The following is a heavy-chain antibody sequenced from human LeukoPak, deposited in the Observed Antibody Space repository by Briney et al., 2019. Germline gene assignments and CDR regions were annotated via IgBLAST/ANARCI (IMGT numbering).Heavy chain of an antibody. D-gene: IGHD2-2*01. Sequence: SETLSLTCIVSGRFITDDYWSWIRQPPGKRLEWIGYMYHGGTTNYNPSLKSRATIVGDTTKNQISLKLRSVTAADTAVYYCARVLVVVPAGRWWFDPWGQGTLVTVSS. J-gene: IGHJ5*02. CDR1: GRFITDDY. CDR3: ARVLVVVPAGRWWFDP. CDR2: MYHGGTT. V-gene: IGHV4-59*12.